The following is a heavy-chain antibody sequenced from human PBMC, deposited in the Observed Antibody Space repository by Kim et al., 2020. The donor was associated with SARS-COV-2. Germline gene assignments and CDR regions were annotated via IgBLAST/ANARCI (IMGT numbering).Heavy chain of an antibody. V-gene: IGHV3-74*01. CDR2: INSDGSST. Sequence: GGSLRLSCAASGFTFSSYWMHWVRQAPGKGLVWVSRINSDGSSTSYADSVKGRFTNSRDNAKNTLYLQMNSLRAEDTAVYYCARVEVRYFDWLLARWGMDVWGQGTTVTVSS. D-gene: IGHD3-9*01. J-gene: IGHJ6*02. CDR1: GFTFSSYW. CDR3: ARVEVRYFDWLLARWGMDV.